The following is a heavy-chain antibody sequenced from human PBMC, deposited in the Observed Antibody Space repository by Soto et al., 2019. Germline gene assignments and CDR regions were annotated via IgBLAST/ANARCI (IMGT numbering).Heavy chain of an antibody. CDR1: GFSFSNFE. CDR3: ARASYCTAGSCYSDS. V-gene: IGHV3-48*03. D-gene: IGHD2-8*02. CDR2: ISSSSSSI. J-gene: IGHJ4*02. Sequence: EVQLVQSGGGLVQPGGSLRLSCVASGFSFSNFEMNWVRQAPGKGLEWISYISSSSSSIYYADFVEGRFTVSRDNAKSSLYLQMTSLRVADTGTYYCARASYCTAGSCYSDSWGQGSLVTVSS.